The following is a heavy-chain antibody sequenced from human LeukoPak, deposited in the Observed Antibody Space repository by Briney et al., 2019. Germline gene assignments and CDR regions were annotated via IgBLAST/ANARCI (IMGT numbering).Heavy chain of an antibody. CDR2: ISGSGGST. V-gene: IGHV3-23*01. CDR3: AKDRGATLYYFDY. J-gene: IGHJ4*02. CDR1: GFTFSSYA. D-gene: IGHD1-26*01. Sequence: GRSLRLSCAASGFTFSSYAMSWVRQAAGKGLEWVSAISGSGGSTYYADSVKGRFTISRDNSKNTLYLQMNSLRAEDTAVYYCAKDRGATLYYFDYWGQGTLVTVSS.